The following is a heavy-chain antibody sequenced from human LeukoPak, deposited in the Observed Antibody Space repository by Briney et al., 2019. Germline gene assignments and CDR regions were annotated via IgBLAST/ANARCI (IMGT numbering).Heavy chain of an antibody. V-gene: IGHV3-30*04. CDR3: ARGQGATVPQVGKNWFDP. CDR2: ISYDGSNK. J-gene: IGHJ5*02. Sequence: PGRSLRLSCAASGFTFSSYAMHWVRQAPGKGLEWVAVISYDGSNKYYADSVKGRFTISRDNSKNTLYLQMNSLRAEDTAVYYCARGQGATVPQVGKNWFDPWGQGTWVIVSS. CDR1: GFTFSSYA. D-gene: IGHD1-26*01.